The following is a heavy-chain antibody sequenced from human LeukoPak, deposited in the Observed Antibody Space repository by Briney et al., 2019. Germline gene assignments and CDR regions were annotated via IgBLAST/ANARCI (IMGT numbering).Heavy chain of an antibody. CDR2: IYHSGST. J-gene: IGHJ3*02. CDR1: GGSISSGGYS. D-gene: IGHD3-10*01. V-gene: IGHV4-30-2*01. CDR3: ARAEQLLWFGESSSGAFDI. Sequence: SQTLSLTCAVSGGSISSGGYSWSWIRQPPGKGLEWIGYIYHSGSTYYNPSLKSRVTISVDRSKNQFSLKLSSVTAADMAVYYCARAEQLLWFGESSSGAFDIWGQGTMVTVSS.